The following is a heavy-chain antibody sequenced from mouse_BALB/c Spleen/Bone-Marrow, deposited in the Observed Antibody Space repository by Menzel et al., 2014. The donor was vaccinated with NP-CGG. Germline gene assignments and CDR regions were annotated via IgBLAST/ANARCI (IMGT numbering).Heavy chain of an antibody. Sequence: EASGVDFSRYWMSWVRQAPGKGLEWIGEINPDSSTINYTPSLKDKFIISRDNAKNTLYLQMSKVRSEDTALYYCARLNYYGNFFVWGAGTTVTVSS. CDR3: ARLNYYGNFFV. CDR1: GVDFSRYW. CDR2: INPDSSTI. J-gene: IGHJ1*01. V-gene: IGHV4-1*02. D-gene: IGHD1-1*01.